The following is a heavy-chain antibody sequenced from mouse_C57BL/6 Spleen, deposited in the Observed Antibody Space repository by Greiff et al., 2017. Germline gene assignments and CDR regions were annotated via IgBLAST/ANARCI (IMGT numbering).Heavy chain of an antibody. CDR3: ARLQLSAMDY. D-gene: IGHD3-2*02. Sequence: VKLVESGAELVKPGASVKISCKASGYAFSSYWMNWVKQRPGKGLEWIGQIYPGDGDTNYNGKFKGKATLTADKSSSTAYMQLSSLTSEDSAVYFCARLQLSAMDYWGQGTSVTVSS. V-gene: IGHV1-80*01. J-gene: IGHJ4*01. CDR1: GYAFSSYW. CDR2: IYPGDGDT.